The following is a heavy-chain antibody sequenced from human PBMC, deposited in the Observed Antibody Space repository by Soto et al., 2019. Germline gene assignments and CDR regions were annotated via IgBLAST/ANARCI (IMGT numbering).Heavy chain of an antibody. V-gene: IGHV4-59*01. CDR3: ARVDYYVGEAEYFQH. J-gene: IGHJ1*01. D-gene: IGHD3-10*02. CDR1: GGSISSYY. CDR2: IYYSGST. Sequence: PSETLSLTCTVSGGSISSYYWSWIRQPPGKGLEWIGYIYYSGSTNYNPSLKSRVTISVDTSKNQFSLKLSSVTAADTAVYYCARVDYYVGEAEYFQHWGQGTLVTVSS.